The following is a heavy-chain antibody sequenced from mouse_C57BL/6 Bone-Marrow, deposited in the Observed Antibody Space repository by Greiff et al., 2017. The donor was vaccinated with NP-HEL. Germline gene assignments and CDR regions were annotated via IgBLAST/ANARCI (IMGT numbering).Heavy chain of an antibody. CDR2: IWSGGST. Sequence: QVQLQQSGPGLVQPSQSLSITCTVSGFSLTSYGVHWVRQSPGKGLEWLGVIWSGGSTDYNAAFISRLSISKDNSKSQVFFKMSSLQADDTAIYYCARNEMHWGYWYFDVWGTGTTVTVS. D-gene: IGHD4-1*01. J-gene: IGHJ1*03. CDR1: GFSLTSYG. CDR3: ARNEMHWGYWYFDV. V-gene: IGHV2-2*01.